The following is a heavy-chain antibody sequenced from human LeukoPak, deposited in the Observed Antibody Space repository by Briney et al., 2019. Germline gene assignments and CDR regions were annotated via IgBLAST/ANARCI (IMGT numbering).Heavy chain of an antibody. Sequence: PGGSLRLSCAASGFTFNHYGMHWVRQAPGKGLEWVAFIRFEGNEKFYADSVKGRFTISRDNSKNTLYLEMNSLRAEDTAVYYCASKVGATSYYYYYYYMDVWGKGTTVTVSS. CDR3: ASKVGATSYYYYYYYMDV. CDR1: GFTFNHYG. V-gene: IGHV3-30*02. D-gene: IGHD1-26*01. J-gene: IGHJ6*03. CDR2: IRFEGNEK.